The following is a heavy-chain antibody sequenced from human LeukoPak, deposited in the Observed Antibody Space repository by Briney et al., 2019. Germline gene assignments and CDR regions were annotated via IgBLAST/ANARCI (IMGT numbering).Heavy chain of an antibody. D-gene: IGHD4-23*01. Sequence: GESLKISCKGSGYSFTNYWIAWVRQMPGEGLEWMGVIYPGDSDTRYSPSFQGQVTISADKSLSTAYLQWSSLKASDTAMYYCARQDGGGRYYFDFWGQGTLVTVSS. V-gene: IGHV5-51*01. CDR3: ARQDGGGRYYFDF. CDR2: IYPGDSDT. J-gene: IGHJ4*02. CDR1: GYSFTNYW.